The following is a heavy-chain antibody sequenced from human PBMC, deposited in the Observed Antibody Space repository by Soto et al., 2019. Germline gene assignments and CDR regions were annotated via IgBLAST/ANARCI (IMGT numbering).Heavy chain of an antibody. CDR1: GDSMSSYS. Sequence: PSETLSLTCTVSGDSMSSYSWSWIRQPPGKGLEWIGYIYNSGSTTYNRSLKSRVSMSLDTSKNQFSLKLSSVTAADTAVYYCGVDVMFSLWFDRWGQGNPVHVPS. CDR2: IYNSGST. CDR3: GVDVMFSLWFDR. J-gene: IGHJ5*02. D-gene: IGHD3-16*01. V-gene: IGHV4-59*01.